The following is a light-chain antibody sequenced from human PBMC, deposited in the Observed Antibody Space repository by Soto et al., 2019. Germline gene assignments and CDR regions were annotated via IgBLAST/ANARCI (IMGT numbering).Light chain of an antibody. CDR3: QQANSFPLT. CDR2: DAY. CDR1: QSISSW. Sequence: DIQMTQSPSSLCASLGDGVTITCRASQSISSWLAWYQQKPGKAPKLLTYDAYSLQSGVPSRFSGSGSGTDFTLTISSLQPEDFAIYYCQQANSFPLTFGGGTKVDIK. V-gene: IGKV1-12*01. J-gene: IGKJ4*01.